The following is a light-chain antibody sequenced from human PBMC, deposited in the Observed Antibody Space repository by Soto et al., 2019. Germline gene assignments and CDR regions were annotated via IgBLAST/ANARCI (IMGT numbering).Light chain of an antibody. CDR1: QSISNS. CDR3: QQTFSPPYT. Sequence: DIQMTQSLSSLSASVGDTVTITCRAGQSISNSLSWYQQKPGKAPKFLIYVASTLQRGVPSRFSGGGSGTDFTLTISSLQPEDVATYYCQQTFSPPYTFGQGTKLEIK. CDR2: VAS. V-gene: IGKV1-39*01. J-gene: IGKJ2*01.